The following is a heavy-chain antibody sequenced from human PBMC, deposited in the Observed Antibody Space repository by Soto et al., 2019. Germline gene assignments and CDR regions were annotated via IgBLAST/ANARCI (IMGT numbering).Heavy chain of an antibody. CDR2: ISAYNGNT. CDR1: GYTFTSYG. Sequence: ASVKVSCKASGYTFTSYGISWVRQAPGQGLEWMGWISAYNGNTNYAQKLQGRVTMTTDTSTSTAYMELRSLRSDDTAVYYCARALHYDILTGQDVYYPFDYWGQGTLVTVSS. V-gene: IGHV1-18*01. CDR3: ARALHYDILTGQDVYYPFDY. J-gene: IGHJ4*02. D-gene: IGHD3-9*01.